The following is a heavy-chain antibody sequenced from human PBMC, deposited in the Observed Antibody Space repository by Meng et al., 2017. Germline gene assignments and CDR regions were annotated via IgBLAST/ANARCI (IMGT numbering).Heavy chain of an antibody. CDR1: GFTFSSYA. Sequence: GGSLRLSCAASGFTFSSYAMHWVRQAPGKGLEWVAVITYDGSNKYYADSVKGRFTISRDNSKNTLYLQMNSLSAEDTAVYYCARDSSGDYVPNWFDPWGQGTLVTVSS. V-gene: IGHV3-30*04. CDR3: ARDSSGDYVPNWFDP. CDR2: ITYDGSNK. D-gene: IGHD4-17*01. J-gene: IGHJ5*02.